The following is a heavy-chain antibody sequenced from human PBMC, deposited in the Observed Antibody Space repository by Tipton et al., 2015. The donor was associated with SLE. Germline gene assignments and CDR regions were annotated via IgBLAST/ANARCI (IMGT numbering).Heavy chain of an antibody. D-gene: IGHD3-22*01. CDR2: IIPILGIA. CDR3: ASAKYLGDSSGYYYY. CDR1: GGTFSSYA. V-gene: IGHV1-69*05. Sequence: QLVQSGAEVKKPGSSVKVSCKASGGTFSSYAISWVRQAPGQGLEWMGGIIPILGIANYPQKFQGKVTITTDDSTSTAYMELRSLRSEDPAVYYCASAKYLGDSSGYYYYWGQGTLVTVSS. J-gene: IGHJ4*02.